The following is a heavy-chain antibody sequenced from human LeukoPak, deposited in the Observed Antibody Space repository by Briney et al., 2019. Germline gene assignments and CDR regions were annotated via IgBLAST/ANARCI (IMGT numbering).Heavy chain of an antibody. CDR1: GGTFSSYA. V-gene: IGHV1-69*05. CDR2: IIPIFGTA. CDR3: ARDPHQSDYGGTNWFDP. D-gene: IGHD4-23*01. Sequence: GASVKVSCKASGGTFSSYAISWVRQAPGQGLEWMGGIIPIFGTANYAQKFQGRVTITTDESTSTAYMELSSLRSEDTAVYYCARDPHQSDYGGTNWFDPWGQGTLVTVSS. J-gene: IGHJ5*02.